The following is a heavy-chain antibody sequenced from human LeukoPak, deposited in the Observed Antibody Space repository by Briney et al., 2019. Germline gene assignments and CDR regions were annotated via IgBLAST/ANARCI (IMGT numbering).Heavy chain of an antibody. CDR3: ATGGIAVAATY. J-gene: IGHJ4*02. V-gene: IGHV3-74*01. CDR2: INSDGINT. Sequence: GGSLRLSCAASGFTFSNYWMHWVRQAPGKGLVWVSRINSDGINTSYADSVKGRFTISRDNSKDTLYLQINSLRAEDTAVYYCATGGIAVAATYWGQGTLVTVSS. D-gene: IGHD6-19*01. CDR1: GFTFSNYW.